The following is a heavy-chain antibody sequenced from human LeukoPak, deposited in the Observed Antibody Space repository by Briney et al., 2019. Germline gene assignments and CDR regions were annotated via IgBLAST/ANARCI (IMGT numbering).Heavy chain of an antibody. CDR3: GRDLSGDIGSYFDY. Sequence: SVKVSSKASGFVFPDYHMPWVRQAPGQGLEWMGWIHPISGGTKYAPRFQGRVTMTGDTATSTAYMELTRLRSDDTAVYYCGRDLSGDIGSYFDYWGQGSLVTVSS. V-gene: IGHV1-2*02. J-gene: IGHJ4*02. CDR1: GFVFPDYH. D-gene: IGHD2-15*01. CDR2: IHPISGGT.